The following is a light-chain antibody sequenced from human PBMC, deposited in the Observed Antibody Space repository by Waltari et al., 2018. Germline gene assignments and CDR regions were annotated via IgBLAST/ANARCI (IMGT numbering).Light chain of an antibody. J-gene: IGLJ1*01. Sequence: SYEVTQPPSVSVSPRQRATITCSGAKLGSKYVSWYQQKSGQSPVLVIYRDGKRPSGVPERFPGSNSGNTATLTISGTQPMDESDYYCQAWDSSAFVFGAGTKVTVL. CDR2: RDG. CDR3: QAWDSSAFV. CDR1: KLGSKY. V-gene: IGLV3-1*01.